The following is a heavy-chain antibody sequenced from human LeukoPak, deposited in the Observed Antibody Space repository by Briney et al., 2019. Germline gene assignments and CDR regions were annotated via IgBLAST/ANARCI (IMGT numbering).Heavy chain of an antibody. J-gene: IGHJ5*02. CDR3: ARDCIAAAGMGWFDP. Sequence: SVKVSCKASGYTFTSYGISWVRQAPGQGLEWMGRIIPILGIANYAQKFQGRVTITADKSTSTAYMELSSLRSEDTAVYYCARDCIAAAGMGWFDPWGQGTLVTVSS. CDR2: IIPILGIA. D-gene: IGHD6-25*01. CDR1: GYTFTSYG. V-gene: IGHV1-69*04.